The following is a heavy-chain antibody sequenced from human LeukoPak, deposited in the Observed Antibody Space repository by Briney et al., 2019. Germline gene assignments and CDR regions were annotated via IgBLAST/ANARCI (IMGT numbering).Heavy chain of an antibody. CDR2: ISGSGGST. D-gene: IGHD3-10*01. Sequence: GGSLRLSCAASGFTFSSYAMSWVRQAAWKGLECVSAISGSGGSTYYADSVKGRFTISRDNSKNTLYLQMNSLRAEDTAVYYCAKDSGSNYYGSGSPDYWGQGTLVTVSS. J-gene: IGHJ4*02. V-gene: IGHV3-23*01. CDR1: GFTFSSYA. CDR3: AKDSGSNYYGSGSPDY.